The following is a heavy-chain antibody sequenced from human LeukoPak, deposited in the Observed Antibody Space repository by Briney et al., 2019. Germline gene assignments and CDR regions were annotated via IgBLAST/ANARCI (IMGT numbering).Heavy chain of an antibody. CDR1: GGTFTSYA. CDR2: IIPIFGTA. V-gene: IGHV1-69*13. J-gene: IGHJ5*02. D-gene: IGHD6-19*01. Sequence: SVKVSCKASGGTFTSYAISWVRQAPGQGREWMGGIIPIFGTANYAQKFQGRVTITADESTHTPYMHLSSLRSEDTAVYYCARGPAGSRATLASWGQGTLVTVSS. CDR3: ARGPAGSRATLAS.